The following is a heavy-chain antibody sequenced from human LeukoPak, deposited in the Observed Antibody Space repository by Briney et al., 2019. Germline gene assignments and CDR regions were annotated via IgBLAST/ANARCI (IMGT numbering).Heavy chain of an antibody. Sequence: GGSLRLSCAASGFTFSSYNMNWVRQAPGKGLEWVSSITSSSSYIYYADSVKGRFTISRDNAKNSLYLQMDSLRVEDTAENYCARDPYSGNYGAYYYYYMDVWGKGTTVTVSS. J-gene: IGHJ6*03. D-gene: IGHD1-26*01. CDR1: GFTFSSYN. CDR2: ITSSSSYI. CDR3: ARDPYSGNYGAYYYYYMDV. V-gene: IGHV3-21*06.